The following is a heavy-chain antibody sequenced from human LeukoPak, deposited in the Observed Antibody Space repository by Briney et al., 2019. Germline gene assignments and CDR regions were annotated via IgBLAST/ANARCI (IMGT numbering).Heavy chain of an antibody. Sequence: GGSLRLSCSASGFTFSSYAMHWVRQAPGKGLEYVSAISSSGGGTYYADSVKGRFTISRDNSKNTLYLQMSSLRAEDTAVYYCVKYSNSRYEPWGQGTLVTGSS. CDR2: ISSSGGGT. J-gene: IGHJ5*02. D-gene: IGHD6-13*01. V-gene: IGHV3-64D*06. CDR1: GFTFSSYA. CDR3: VKYSNSRYEP.